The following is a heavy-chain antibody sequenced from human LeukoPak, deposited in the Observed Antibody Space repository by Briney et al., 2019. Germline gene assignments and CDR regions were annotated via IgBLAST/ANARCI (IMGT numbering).Heavy chain of an antibody. D-gene: IGHD2-15*01. J-gene: IGHJ2*01. Sequence: GASVKVSCKASGYTFTSYGISWVRQAPGQGLEWMGWISAYNGNTNYAQKLQGRVTMTTDTSTSTAYMELRSLRSDDTAVYYCARDQEGYCSGGSCYSNAYFDLWGRGTLVTVSS. CDR1: GYTFTSYG. V-gene: IGHV1-18*01. CDR2: ISAYNGNT. CDR3: ARDQEGYCSGGSCYSNAYFDL.